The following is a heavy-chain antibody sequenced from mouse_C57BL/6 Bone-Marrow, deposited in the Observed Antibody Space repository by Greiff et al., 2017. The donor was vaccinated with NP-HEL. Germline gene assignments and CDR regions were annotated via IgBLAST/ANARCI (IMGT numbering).Heavy chain of an antibody. CDR2: INPYNGGT. V-gene: IGHV1-19*01. CDR3: ASGEGYDLDY. Sequence: VQLQQSGPVLVKPGASVKMSCKASGYTFTDYYMTWVKQSPGKSLEWIGVINPYNGGTSYNQKFKGKATLTVDKSSSTAYMELNSLTSEDSAVYYCASGEGYDLDYWGQGTTLTVSS. D-gene: IGHD2-2*01. CDR1: GYTFTDYY. J-gene: IGHJ2*01.